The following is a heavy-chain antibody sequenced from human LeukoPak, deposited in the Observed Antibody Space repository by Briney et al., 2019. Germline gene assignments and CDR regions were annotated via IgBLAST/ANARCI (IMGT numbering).Heavy chain of an antibody. V-gene: IGHV3-43*01. CDR1: GFIFADYA. D-gene: IGHD5-24*01. J-gene: IGHJ4*02. CDR2: ISPDGSNT. CDR3: AKGDGYNGCFDC. Sequence: PGGSLRLSCAASGFIFADYAMHWVRQPPGKALEWVSFISPDGSNTYYADSVKGRFTISRDNNKNSLSLQMNSLTTDDTALYYCAKGDGYNGCFDCWGQGTLVTVSS.